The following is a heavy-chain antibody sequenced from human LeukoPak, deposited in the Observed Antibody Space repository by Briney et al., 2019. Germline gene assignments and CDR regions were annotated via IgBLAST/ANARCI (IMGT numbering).Heavy chain of an antibody. V-gene: IGHV5-51*01. CDR3: ARRHYYYDRSGFYYYLDT. CDR1: GYSFTSYW. J-gene: IGHJ4*02. CDR2: IYPGDSDT. D-gene: IGHD3-22*01. Sequence: GESLKISCKGSGYSFTSYWIGWVRQMPGKGLEWMGIIYPGDSDTRYSPSFQGQVTISADKSISTAYLQWSSLKASDTAMYYCARRHYYYDRSGFYYYLDTWGQGTQVTVTS.